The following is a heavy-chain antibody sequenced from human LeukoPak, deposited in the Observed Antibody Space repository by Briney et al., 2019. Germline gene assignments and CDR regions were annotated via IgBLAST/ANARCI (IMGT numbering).Heavy chain of an antibody. J-gene: IGHJ4*02. D-gene: IGHD3-10*01. CDR1: GFTFSSYG. CDR2: ISYDGSNK. CDR3: AKDRQYYPFDY. V-gene: IGHV3-30*18. Sequence: GGSLRLSCAASGFTFSSYGMHWVRQAPGKGLEWVAVISYDGSNKYYADSVKGRFTISRDNSKNTLYLQMNSLRAEDTAVYYCAKDRQYYPFDYWGQGTLVTVSS.